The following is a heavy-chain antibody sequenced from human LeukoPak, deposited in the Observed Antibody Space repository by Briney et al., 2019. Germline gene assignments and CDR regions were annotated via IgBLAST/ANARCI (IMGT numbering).Heavy chain of an antibody. Sequence: SETLSLTCTVSGGSISSSSYYWGWIRQPPGKGLEWIGRIYTSGSTNYNPSLKSRVTISVDTSKNQFSLKLSSVTAADTAVYYCARRNRYSGSYGAFDIWGQGTMVTVSS. D-gene: IGHD1-26*01. CDR2: IYTSGST. V-gene: IGHV4-61*02. CDR1: GGSISSSSYY. CDR3: ARRNRYSGSYGAFDI. J-gene: IGHJ3*02.